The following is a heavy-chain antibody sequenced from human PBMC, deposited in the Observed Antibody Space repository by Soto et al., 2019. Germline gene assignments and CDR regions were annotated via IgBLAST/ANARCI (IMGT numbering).Heavy chain of an antibody. J-gene: IGHJ4*02. CDR3: ARRRVSRGLVRGYYFDY. V-gene: IGHV4-34*01. D-gene: IGHD6-19*01. Sequence: PSETLSLTCAVYGGSFSGYYWSWIRQPPGKGLEWIGEINHSGSTNYNPSLKSRVTISVDTSKNQFSLKLSSVTAADTAVYYCARRRVSRGLVRGYYFDYWGQGTLVTVSS. CDR2: INHSGST. CDR1: GGSFSGYY.